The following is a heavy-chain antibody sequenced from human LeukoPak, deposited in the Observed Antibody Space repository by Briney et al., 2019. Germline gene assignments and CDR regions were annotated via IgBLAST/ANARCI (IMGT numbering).Heavy chain of an antibody. CDR2: INPNSGGT. CDR3: ARGALARPRPPFDY. V-gene: IGHV1-2*02. J-gene: IGHJ4*02. Sequence: GASVKVSCKASGYTFTGYYMHWVRQAPGQGLEWMGWINPNSGGTNYAQKFQGRVTMTRDTSISTAYMELSRLRSDDTAVYYCARGALARPRPPFDYWGQGTLVTVSS. CDR1: GYTFTGYY. D-gene: IGHD1-26*01.